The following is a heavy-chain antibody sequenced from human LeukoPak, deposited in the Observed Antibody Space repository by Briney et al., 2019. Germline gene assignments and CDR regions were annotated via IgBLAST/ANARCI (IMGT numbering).Heavy chain of an antibody. CDR1: GFTFSSYE. V-gene: IGHV3-48*03. CDR2: ISRSATTI. CDR3: ARVLSGRGSLYDYYYYMDV. Sequence: PGGSLRLSCAASGFTFSSYEMNWVRQAPGKGLEWVSSISRSATTIYYADSVKGRFTISRDNAKNSLYLQMNSLKAEDTAVYYCARVLSGRGSLYDYYYYMDVWGKGTTVTISS. J-gene: IGHJ6*03. D-gene: IGHD3-10*01.